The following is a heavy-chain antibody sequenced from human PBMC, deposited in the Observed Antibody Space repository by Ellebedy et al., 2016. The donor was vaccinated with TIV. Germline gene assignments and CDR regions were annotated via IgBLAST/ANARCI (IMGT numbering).Heavy chain of an antibody. CDR2: ISYDGSNK. D-gene: IGHD5-12*01. CDR1: GFTFSSYG. CDR3: ARKSLGYPDAFDI. Sequence: PGGSLRLSCAASGFTFSSYGMHWVRQAPGKGLEWVAVISYDGSNKYYADSVKGRFTISRDNSKNTLYLQMNSLRAEDTAVYYCARKSLGYPDAFDIWGQGTMVTVSS. V-gene: IGHV3-30*03. J-gene: IGHJ3*02.